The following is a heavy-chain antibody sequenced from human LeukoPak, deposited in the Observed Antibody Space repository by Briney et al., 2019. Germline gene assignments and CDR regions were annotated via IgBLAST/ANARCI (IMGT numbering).Heavy chain of an antibody. CDR1: GFTFSGYW. D-gene: IGHD6-13*01. CDR2: IKEDGREK. V-gene: IGHV3-7*05. Sequence: PVGSPRLSCAASGFTFSGYWMSWVRQAPGKGMEWVANIKEDGREKYYVDSVRGQITISRDKAKNSLDLQMNSLRAEDTAVYYCARYAGHPTHFDYWGQGTLVTASS. CDR3: ARYAGHPTHFDY. J-gene: IGHJ4*02.